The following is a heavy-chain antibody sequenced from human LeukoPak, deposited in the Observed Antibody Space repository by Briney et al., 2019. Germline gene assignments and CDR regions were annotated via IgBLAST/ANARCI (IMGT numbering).Heavy chain of an antibody. CDR3: ARDLDTGYYDSSGCFDY. Sequence: GGSLRLSCAASGFTVSSNYMSWVRQAPGKGLEWVSVIYSGGSTYYADSVKGRFTISRDNSKNTMYLQMNSLRAEDTAVYYCARDLDTGYYDSSGCFDYWGQGTLVTVSS. CDR2: IYSGGST. V-gene: IGHV3-53*05. J-gene: IGHJ4*02. D-gene: IGHD3-22*01. CDR1: GFTVSSNY.